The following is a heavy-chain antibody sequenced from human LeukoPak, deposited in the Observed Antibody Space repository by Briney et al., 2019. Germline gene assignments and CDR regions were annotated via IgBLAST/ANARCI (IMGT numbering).Heavy chain of an antibody. Sequence: ASVKVSCKASGYTFTSYGISGVGQAPGQGLEWMGLISAYNGNTNNAHNLQGRNTMTTDTSTSTAYMQLRSLSTHDTAVYYCARDQWLVRASGMHVWGQGPTVPVSS. D-gene: IGHD6-19*01. CDR1: GYTFTSYG. CDR3: ARDQWLVRASGMHV. CDR2: ISAYNGNT. J-gene: IGHJ6*02. V-gene: IGHV1-18*01.